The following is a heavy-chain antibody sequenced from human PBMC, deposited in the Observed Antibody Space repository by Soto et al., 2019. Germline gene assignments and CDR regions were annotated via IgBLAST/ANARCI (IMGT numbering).Heavy chain of an antibody. Sequence: SETLSLTCTVSGGSISSGDYYWSWIRQPPGKGLEWIGYIYYSGSTYYNPSLKSRVTISVDTSKNQFSLKLSSVTAADTAVYYCANYDSFYGMDVWGQGTTVTVSS. J-gene: IGHJ6*02. V-gene: IGHV4-30-4*01. CDR3: ANYDSFYGMDV. CDR2: IYYSGST. CDR1: GGSISSGDYY. D-gene: IGHD3-22*01.